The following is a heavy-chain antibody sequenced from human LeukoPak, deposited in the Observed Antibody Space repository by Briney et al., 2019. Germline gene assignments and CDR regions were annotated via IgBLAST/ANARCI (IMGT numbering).Heavy chain of an antibody. V-gene: IGHV1-2*02. CDR3: ARGTYYYDSSGYYRFDY. CDR2: INPNSGGT. CDR1: GYTFTGYY. J-gene: IGHJ4*02. D-gene: IGHD3-22*01. Sequence: ASVKVSCKASGYTFTGYYMHWVRQAPGQGLEWMGWINPNSGGTNYAQKFQVRVTMTRDTSITTAYMELSRLRSDDTAVYYCARGTYYYDSSGYYRFDYWGQGTLVTVSS.